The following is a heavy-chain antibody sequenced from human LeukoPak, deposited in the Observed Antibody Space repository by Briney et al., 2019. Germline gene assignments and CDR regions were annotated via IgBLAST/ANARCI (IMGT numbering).Heavy chain of an antibody. V-gene: IGHV3-48*03. Sequence: GGSLRLSCAASGFTFSSCEFNWVRHAPGKGLEWVSYISSSGSIIFYADSVKGRFTISRDNAKKSLYLQMNSLRAEDTAIYYCARGVVPPPYWGQGTLVTVSS. CDR1: GFTFSSCE. CDR3: ARGVVPPPY. D-gene: IGHD2-2*01. CDR2: ISSSGSII. J-gene: IGHJ4*02.